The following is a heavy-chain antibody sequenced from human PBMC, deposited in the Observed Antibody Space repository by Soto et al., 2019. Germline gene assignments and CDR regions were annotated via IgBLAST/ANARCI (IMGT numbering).Heavy chain of an antibody. D-gene: IGHD5-18*01. J-gene: IGHJ4*02. CDR2: VNHRGET. CDR1: GGSFTGYF. CDR3: ARGKRMQLWLKSYFDT. Sequence: QVQLQQWGAGLLKPSETLSLTCAVYGGSFTGYFWSWIRQSPGKGLEWIGEVNHRGETNYSPSLKSRLTISGDTSKTHISLKLNSVTAADTAVYYCARGKRMQLWLKSYFDTWGQGTPVTVSS. V-gene: IGHV4-34*02.